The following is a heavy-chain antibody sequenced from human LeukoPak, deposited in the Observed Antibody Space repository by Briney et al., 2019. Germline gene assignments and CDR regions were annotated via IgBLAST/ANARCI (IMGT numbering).Heavy chain of an antibody. D-gene: IGHD2-2*02. CDR3: ARGSGVEDIVVVPAAIKNYYMDV. CDR2: INAGGNT. Sequence: SETLSLTCTVSYDSISSYYWTWIRQPAAKGLEWIGRINAGGNTNYNPSLKSRVTMSVDTSKNQFSLKLSSVTAADTAVYYCARGSGVEDIVVVPAAIKNYYMDVWGKGTTVTVSS. V-gene: IGHV4-4*07. J-gene: IGHJ6*03. CDR1: YDSISSYY.